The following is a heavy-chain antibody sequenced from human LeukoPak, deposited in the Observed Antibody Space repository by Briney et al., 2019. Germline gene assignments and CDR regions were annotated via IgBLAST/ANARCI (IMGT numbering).Heavy chain of an antibody. CDR1: GFTFSHHW. CDR3: GRGWPGYTSPLDY. V-gene: IGHV3-7*01. Sequence: SGGSLRLSCAASGFTFSHHWMNWVRQAPGEGLKWVATINQDGSEKHYEDSVKGRFIISRDNAKNSLFLQMNSLRAEDTAVYYCGRGWPGYTSPLDYWGQGILVAVSS. J-gene: IGHJ4*02. CDR2: INQDGSEK. D-gene: IGHD5-12*01.